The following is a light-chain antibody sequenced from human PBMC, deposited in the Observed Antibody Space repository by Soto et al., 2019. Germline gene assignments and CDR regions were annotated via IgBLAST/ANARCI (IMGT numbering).Light chain of an antibody. Sequence: QSALTQPASVSGSPGLAITISCTGTSNDVGGYDYVSWYRQHPDRAPRLLIYEVTNRPSGISDRFSGSRSGNTASLTISGLQADVEADYYCASYTVSGTLIFGGGTKLTVL. CDR3: ASYTVSGTLI. CDR1: SNDVGGYDY. V-gene: IGLV2-14*01. J-gene: IGLJ2*01. CDR2: EVT.